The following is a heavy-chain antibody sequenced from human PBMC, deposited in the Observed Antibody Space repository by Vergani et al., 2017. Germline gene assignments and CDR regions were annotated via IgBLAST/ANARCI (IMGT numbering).Heavy chain of an antibody. CDR1: GFTFNEYW. Sequence: VELVESGGGLVQPGGSLRLSCAASGFTFNEYWMHWARQVPGKGLEWIGYIYYSGSTNYNPSLKSRVTISVDTSKNQFSLKLSSVTAADTAVYYCARGPRMYDFWSGKGGWYFDLWGRGTLVTVSS. CDR2: IYYSGST. CDR3: ARGPRMYDFWSGKGGWYFDL. D-gene: IGHD3-3*01. V-gene: IGHV4-59*01. J-gene: IGHJ2*01.